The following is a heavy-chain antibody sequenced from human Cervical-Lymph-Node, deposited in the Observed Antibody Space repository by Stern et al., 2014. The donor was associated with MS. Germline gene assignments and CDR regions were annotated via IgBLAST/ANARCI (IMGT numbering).Heavy chain of an antibody. V-gene: IGHV3-74*01. D-gene: IGHD5-18*01. CDR3: ARAHVDTWDWFDP. J-gene: IGHJ5*02. CDR2: INGDGSRT. CDR1: GFTFSTYW. Sequence: EVQLVESGGDLVQPGGSLRLSCTASGFTFSTYWMHWVRQAPGKGLVWVSRINGDGSRTSYADSVKGRFTISRDNAKNTLYVQMNSLRVEDTAVYYCARAHVDTWDWFDPWGQGTLVTGSS.